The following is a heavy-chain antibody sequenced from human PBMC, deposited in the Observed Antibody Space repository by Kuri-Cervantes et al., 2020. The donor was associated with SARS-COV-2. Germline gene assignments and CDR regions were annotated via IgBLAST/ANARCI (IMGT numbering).Heavy chain of an antibody. V-gene: IGHV3-33*06. Sequence: GESLKISCATSGFVFSDFGMHSFRQPPGKGLEWVAHIWHDGTNNKYADSVRGRFTVSRDNSKNTLYLQMTSLTVEDTAVYYCAKPTTFSNFFDYWGQGALVTVSS. D-gene: IGHD2/OR15-2a*01. CDR1: GFVFSDFG. CDR2: IWHDGTNN. J-gene: IGHJ4*02. CDR3: AKPTTFSNFFDY.